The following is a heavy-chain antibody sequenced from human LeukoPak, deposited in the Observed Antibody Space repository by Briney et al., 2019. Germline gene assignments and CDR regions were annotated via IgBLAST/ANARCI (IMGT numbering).Heavy chain of an antibody. CDR2: IRSKAYGGTT. D-gene: IGHD4-17*01. Sequence: GGSLRLSCTASGFTFGDYALSWVRQAPGKGLEWVGFIRSKAYGGTTEYAASVKGRFTISRDDSKSIAYLQMNSLKTEDTAVYYCTRLYGGFGYWGQGTLVTVSS. CDR1: GFTFGDYA. J-gene: IGHJ4*02. CDR3: TRLYGGFGY. V-gene: IGHV3-49*04.